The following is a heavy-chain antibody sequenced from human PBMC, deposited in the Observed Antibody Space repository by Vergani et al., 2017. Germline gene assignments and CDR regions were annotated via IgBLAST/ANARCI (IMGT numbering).Heavy chain of an antibody. CDR3: ARGSVAARLDWFDP. CDR2: INHSGST. D-gene: IGHD6-6*01. V-gene: IGHV4-34*01. Sequence: QVQLQQWGAGLLKPSETLSLTCAVYGGSFSGYYWSWIRQPPGKGLEWSGEINHSGSTNYNPSLKSRVTISVDTSKNQFSLKLSSVTAADTAVYYCARGSVAARLDWFDPWGQGTLVTVSS. J-gene: IGHJ5*02. CDR1: GGSFSGYY.